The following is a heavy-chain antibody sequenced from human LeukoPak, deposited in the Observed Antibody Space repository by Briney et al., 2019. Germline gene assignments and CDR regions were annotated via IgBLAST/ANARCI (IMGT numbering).Heavy chain of an antibody. D-gene: IGHD3-9*01. J-gene: IGHJ5*02. CDR1: GYTLTDLS. Sequence: ASVKVSCKVSGYTLTDLSMFWVRQAPGKGREWVGGFFREDGEAIYAQKFRGRVTMTEDTSTDTAYMDLSSLRSEATAVYYCATLDLTPSVSAVAAWGQGTLVTVSS. CDR2: FFREDGEA. CDR3: ATLDLTPSVSAVAA. V-gene: IGHV1-24*01.